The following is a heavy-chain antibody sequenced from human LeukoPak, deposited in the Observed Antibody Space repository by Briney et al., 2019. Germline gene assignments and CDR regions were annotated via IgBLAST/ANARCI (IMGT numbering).Heavy chain of an antibody. Sequence: ASVKVSCKASGYTFTSYAMHWVRQAPGQRLEWMGWINAGNGNTKYSQKFQGRVTITRDTSASTAHMELSSLRSEDTAVYYCARAPPLGFAETYWGQGTLVTVSS. CDR1: GYTFTSYA. V-gene: IGHV1-3*01. CDR3: ARAPPLGFAETY. J-gene: IGHJ4*02. D-gene: IGHD1-26*01. CDR2: INAGNGNT.